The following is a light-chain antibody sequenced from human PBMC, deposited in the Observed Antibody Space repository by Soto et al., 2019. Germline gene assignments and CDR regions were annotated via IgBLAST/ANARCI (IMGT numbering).Light chain of an antibody. CDR3: HSYDASLSGWV. Sequence: QSVLTQPPSVPGAPGQRVTISCTGSSSNIGAGYDVHWYQQLPGTAPKLLIYGNSNRPSGVPDRFSGSKSGTSASLAITGLQPEEEADYYCHSYDASLSGWVFGGGTKLTVL. CDR1: SSNIGAGYD. J-gene: IGLJ3*02. V-gene: IGLV1-40*01. CDR2: GNS.